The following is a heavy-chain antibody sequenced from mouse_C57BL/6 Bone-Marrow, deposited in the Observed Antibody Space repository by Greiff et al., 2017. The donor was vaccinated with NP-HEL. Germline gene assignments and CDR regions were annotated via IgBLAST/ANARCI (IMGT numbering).Heavy chain of an antibody. D-gene: IGHD1-1*01. CDR2: INPSTGGT. CDR1: GYSFTGYY. J-gene: IGHJ2*01. V-gene: IGHV1-42*01. CDR3: ARSSGDYYGSSY. Sequence: EVQLQQSGPELVKPGASVKISCKASGYSFTGYYMNWVKQSPEKSLEWIGEINPSTGGTTYNQKFKAKATLTVDKSSSTAYMQLKSLTSEDSAVYYCARSSGDYYGSSYWGQGTTLTVSS.